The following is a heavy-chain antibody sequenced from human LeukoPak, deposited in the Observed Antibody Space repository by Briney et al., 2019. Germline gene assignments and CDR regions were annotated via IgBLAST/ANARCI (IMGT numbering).Heavy chain of an antibody. D-gene: IGHD3-16*01. V-gene: IGHV3-23*01. J-gene: IGHJ4*02. Sequence: GGSLRLSCAASGFTFSSYAMSWVRQAPGKGLEWVSGINRSGGSTYYADSVKGRFTISRDNSKNTMDLKMNSLRVEDTAVYYCAKDNWVAGRPYYFDYWGQGTLVTVSS. CDR2: INRSGGST. CDR1: GFTFSSYA. CDR3: AKDNWVAGRPYYFDY.